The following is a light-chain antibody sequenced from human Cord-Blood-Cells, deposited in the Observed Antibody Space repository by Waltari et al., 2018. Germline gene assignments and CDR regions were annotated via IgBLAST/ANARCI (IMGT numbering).Light chain of an antibody. CDR1: SSNIGSNT. J-gene: IGLJ3*02. CDR3: AAWDDSLNGLV. CDR2: SNN. Sequence: QSVLTQPPSASGTPGQRVTISCSGSSSNIGSNTVNWYQQLPGTAPNLRIYSNNQRPSGVPDRFSGSKSGTSASLAISGLQSEDEADYYCAAWDDSLNGLVFGGGTKLTVL. V-gene: IGLV1-44*01.